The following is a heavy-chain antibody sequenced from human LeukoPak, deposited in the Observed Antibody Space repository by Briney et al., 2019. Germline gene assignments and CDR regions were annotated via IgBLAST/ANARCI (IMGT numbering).Heavy chain of an antibody. V-gene: IGHV4-4*02. D-gene: IGHD5-24*01. J-gene: IGHJ4*02. CDR3: ARVADGYNFLDY. CDR2: IYHSGST. CDR1: GGSISSTNW. Sequence: SETLSLTCAVSGGSISSTNWWSWVRQPPGKGLEWIGEIYHSGSTNYNPSLKSRVTISVDKSKNHFSLNLTSVTAADTALYYCARVADGYNFLDYWGQGTLVTISS.